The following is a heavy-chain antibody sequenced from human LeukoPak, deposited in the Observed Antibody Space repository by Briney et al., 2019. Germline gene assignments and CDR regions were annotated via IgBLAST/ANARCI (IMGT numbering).Heavy chain of an antibody. V-gene: IGHV3-33*06. CDR2: IWYDGSNK. CDR3: AKDLRAWYSSSQTIDY. D-gene: IGHD6-6*01. CDR1: GFTFSSYG. Sequence: PGRSLRLSCAASGFTFSSYGMHWVRQAPGKGLEWVAVIWYDGSNKYYADSVKGRFTISRDNSKNTLYLQMNSLRAEDTAVYYCAKDLRAWYSSSQTIDYWGQGTLVTVSS. J-gene: IGHJ4*02.